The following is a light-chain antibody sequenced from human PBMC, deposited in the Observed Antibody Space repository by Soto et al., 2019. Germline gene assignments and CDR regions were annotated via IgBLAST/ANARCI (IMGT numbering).Light chain of an antibody. CDR1: RSVSSSY. CDR3: QQYGRSPPSWT. V-gene: IGKV3-20*01. J-gene: IGKJ1*01. Sequence: ETVLTQSPGTLSLSPGERATLFCRASRSVSSSYLAWYQQTPGQAPRLIIYGASSRATGTPDRFSGSGSGTDFTLTISRLEPEDFAVYYCQQYGRSPPSWTFGQGTKVEIK. CDR2: GAS.